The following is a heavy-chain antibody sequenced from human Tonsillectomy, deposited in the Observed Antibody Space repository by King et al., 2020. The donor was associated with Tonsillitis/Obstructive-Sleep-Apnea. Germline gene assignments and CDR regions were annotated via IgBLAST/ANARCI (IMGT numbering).Heavy chain of an antibody. CDR1: GVTFSSNG. D-gene: IGHD5-24*01. CDR3: ARQVRDGYNYGLFDY. V-gene: IGHV1-69*01. CDR2: IIPIFGTA. Sequence: VQLVESGAEVKKPGSSVKVSCKASGVTFSSNGISWVRQAPGQGLEWMGGIIPIFGTANYAQKFHGRVTITADESTSTAYMELSSLRSEDTAVYYCARQVRDGYNYGLFDYWGQGTLVTVSS. J-gene: IGHJ4*02.